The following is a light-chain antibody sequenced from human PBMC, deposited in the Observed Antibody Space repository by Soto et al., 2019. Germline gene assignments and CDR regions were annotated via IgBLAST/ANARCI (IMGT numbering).Light chain of an antibody. Sequence: DIQMTQSPSSLSAAVGYRFTITCRASQGISNYLAWYQQKPGKVPKLLIYAASTLQSGVPSRFSGSGSGTDFTLTISSLQPEDVATYCCQQSYSTPWTFGQGTTVDIK. CDR1: QGISNY. CDR2: AAS. J-gene: IGKJ1*01. CDR3: QQSYSTPWT. V-gene: IGKV1-27*01.